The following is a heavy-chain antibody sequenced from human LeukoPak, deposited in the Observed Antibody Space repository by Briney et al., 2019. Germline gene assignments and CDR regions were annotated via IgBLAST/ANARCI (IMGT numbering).Heavy chain of an antibody. V-gene: IGHV1-2*02. J-gene: IGHJ5*02. Sequence: ASVKVSCKASGYTFTNYAINWVRQAPGQGLEWMGWINPNSGGTNYAQKFQGRVTMTRDTSISTAYMELSRLRSDDTAVYYCARDFVEWLPQNWFDPWGQGTLVTVSS. CDR1: GYTFTNYA. CDR3: ARDFVEWLPQNWFDP. CDR2: INPNSGGT. D-gene: IGHD3-3*01.